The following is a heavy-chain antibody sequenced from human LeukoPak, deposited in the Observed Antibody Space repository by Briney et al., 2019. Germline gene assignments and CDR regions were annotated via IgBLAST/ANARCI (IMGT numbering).Heavy chain of an antibody. V-gene: IGHV4-59*08. D-gene: IGHD3-10*01. J-gene: IGHJ4*02. CDR2: IYYIGST. CDR1: GGSISGYY. Sequence: SETLSLTCTVSGGSISGYYWSWIRQPPGEGLECIGYIYYIGSTNYNPSLKSRVTISVDTSKNQFSLKLSSVTAADTAVYYCARVSLVRGAPDYYFDYWGQGTLVTVSS. CDR3: ARVSLVRGAPDYYFDY.